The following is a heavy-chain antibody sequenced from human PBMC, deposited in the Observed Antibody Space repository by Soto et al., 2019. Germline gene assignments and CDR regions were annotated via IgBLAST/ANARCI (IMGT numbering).Heavy chain of an antibody. V-gene: IGHV4-34*01. Sequence: PETLSLTCAVYGGSSSGYYWSWIRQPPEKGLEWIGEINHSGSTNYNPSLKSRVTISVDKSKNQFSLKLMSLSAADTAVYYCGRLEGLATISYYFDYWGQGALVTVSS. CDR3: GRLEGLATISYYFDY. CDR1: GGSSSGYY. D-gene: IGHD3-9*01. J-gene: IGHJ4*02. CDR2: INHSGST.